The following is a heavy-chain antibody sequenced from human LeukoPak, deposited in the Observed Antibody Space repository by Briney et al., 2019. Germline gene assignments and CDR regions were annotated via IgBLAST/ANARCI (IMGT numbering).Heavy chain of an antibody. V-gene: IGHV1-46*01. CDR2: INPSGGST. D-gene: IGHD3-9*01. CDR1: GYTFTSYY. J-gene: IGHJ4*02. Sequence: ASVKVSCKASGYTFTSYYMHWVRQAPGQGLEWMGIINPSGGSTSYAQKFQGRVTMTRDMSTSTVYMELSSLRSEDTAVYYCAREDNILTGDAPFDYWGQGTLVTVSS. CDR3: AREDNILTGDAPFDY.